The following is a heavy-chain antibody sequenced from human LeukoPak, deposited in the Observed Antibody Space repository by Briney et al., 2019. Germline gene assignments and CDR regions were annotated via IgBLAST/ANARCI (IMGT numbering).Heavy chain of an antibody. CDR3: ARDCCAGGRNTFDP. Sequence: PGGSLRLSCAASGFTFSSYGMHWVRQAPGKGLEWLAKIKLDGSEEYYVDSVKGRFTISRDNAKNSVYLQMNSLRAEDTAVYYCARDCCAGGRNTFDPWGQGTLVTVSS. CDR1: GFTFSSYG. J-gene: IGHJ5*02. D-gene: IGHD2-8*02. CDR2: IKLDGSEE. V-gene: IGHV3-7*01.